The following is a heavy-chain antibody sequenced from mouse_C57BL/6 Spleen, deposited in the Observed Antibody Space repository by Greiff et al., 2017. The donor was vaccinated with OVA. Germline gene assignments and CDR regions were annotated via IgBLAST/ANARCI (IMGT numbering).Heavy chain of an antibody. Sequence: QVQLQQPGAELVKPGASVKLSCKASGYTFTSYWMQWVNQRPGQGLEWIGEIDPSDSYTNYTPKFKGKATLTVDTSSSHAYMQLSSLTSEDSAVYYGAGYARDYWGQGTSVTVSS. J-gene: IGHJ4*01. V-gene: IGHV1-50*01. CDR3: AGYARDY. CDR2: IDPSDSYT. CDR1: GYTFTSYW.